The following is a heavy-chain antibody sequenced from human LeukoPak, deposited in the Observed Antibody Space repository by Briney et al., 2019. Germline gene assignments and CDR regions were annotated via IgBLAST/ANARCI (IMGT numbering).Heavy chain of an antibody. D-gene: IGHD2-2*01. CDR2: INHSGST. CDR1: GGSFSGYY. Sequence: SETLSLTCAVYGGSFSGYYWSWIRQPPGKGLEWIWEINHSGSTNYNPSLKSRVTISVDTSKNQFSLKLSSVTAADTAVYYCARSRAESTYYFDYWGQGTLVTVSS. J-gene: IGHJ4*02. CDR3: ARSRAESTYYFDY. V-gene: IGHV4-34*01.